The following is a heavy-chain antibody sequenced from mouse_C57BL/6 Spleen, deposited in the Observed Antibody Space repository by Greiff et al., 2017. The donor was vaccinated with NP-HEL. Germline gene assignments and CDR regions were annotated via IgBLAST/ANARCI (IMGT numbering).Heavy chain of an antibody. CDR2: IYPRDGST. D-gene: IGHD1-1*01. CDR1: GYTFTSYD. J-gene: IGHJ1*03. CDR3: ARRGFYYGSSHWYFDV. V-gene: IGHV1-85*01. Sequence: VQLVESGPELVKPGASVKLSCKASGYTFTSYDINWVKQRPGQGLEWIGWIYPRDGSTKYNEKFKGKATLTVATSSSTAYMELHSLTSEDSAVYFCARRGFYYGSSHWYFDVWGTGTTVTVSS.